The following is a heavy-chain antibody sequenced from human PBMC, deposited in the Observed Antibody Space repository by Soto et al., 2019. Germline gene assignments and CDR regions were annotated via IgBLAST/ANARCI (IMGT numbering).Heavy chain of an antibody. Sequence: SETLSLTCAVYGGSFSGYYWSWIRQPPGKGLEWIGETNHSGSTNYNPSLKSRVTISVDTSKNQFSLKLSSVTAADTAVYYCARGYSYDILTGYYDFDYWGQGTLVTVSS. CDR1: GGSFSGYY. V-gene: IGHV4-34*01. J-gene: IGHJ4*02. CDR3: ARGYSYDILTGYYDFDY. D-gene: IGHD3-9*01. CDR2: TNHSGST.